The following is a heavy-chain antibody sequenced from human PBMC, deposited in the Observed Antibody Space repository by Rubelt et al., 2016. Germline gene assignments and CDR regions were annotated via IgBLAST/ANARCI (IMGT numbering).Heavy chain of an antibody. CDR3: ATQGYCSSTSCYGAY. J-gene: IGHJ4*02. D-gene: IGHD2-2*01. CDR1: GFTFSSYS. V-gene: IGHV3-48*02. Sequence: VQLVESGGGVVQPGGSLRLSCAASGFTFSSYSMNWVRQAPGKGLEWVSYISSSSSTIYYADSVKGRFTISRDNAKNSLYLQMNSLRDEDTAVYYCATQGYCSSTSCYGAYWGQGTLVTVSS. CDR2: ISSSSSTI.